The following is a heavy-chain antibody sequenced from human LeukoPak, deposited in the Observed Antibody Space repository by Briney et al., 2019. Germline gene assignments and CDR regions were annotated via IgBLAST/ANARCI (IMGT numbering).Heavy chain of an antibody. V-gene: IGHV1-8*02. Sequence: ASVKVSCKASGYTFTGYYMHWVRQAPGQGLEWMGWINPNSGNTGYAQKFQGRVTMTRNTSISTAYMELSSLRSEDTAVYYCARVTAYCGGDCYSDYWGQGTLVTVSS. D-gene: IGHD2-21*02. CDR1: GYTFTGYY. CDR2: INPNSGNT. CDR3: ARVTAYCGGDCYSDY. J-gene: IGHJ4*02.